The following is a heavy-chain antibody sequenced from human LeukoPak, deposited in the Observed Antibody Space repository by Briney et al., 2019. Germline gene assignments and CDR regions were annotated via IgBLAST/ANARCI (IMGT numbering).Heavy chain of an antibody. V-gene: IGHV3-23*01. J-gene: IGHJ4*02. CDR3: AKGLRYSDY. CDR1: GFTFSSYG. Sequence: GGSLRLSCAASGFTFSSYGMHWVRQAPGKGLEWVSTISGSGSTTYYADSVKGRLTISRDNSKNTLYLQMNSLRAEDTALYYCAKGLRYSDYWGQGTLVTISS. D-gene: IGHD4-17*01. CDR2: ISGSGSTT.